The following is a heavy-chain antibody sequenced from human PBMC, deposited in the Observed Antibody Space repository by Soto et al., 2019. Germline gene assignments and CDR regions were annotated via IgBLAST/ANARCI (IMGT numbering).Heavy chain of an antibody. CDR1: GGSISSYY. CDR2: IYYSGST. Sequence: SEPLSLTCTVSGGSISSYYWSWIRQPPGKGLEWIGYIYYSGSTNYNPSLKSRVTISVDTSKNQFSLKLSSVTAADTAVYYCARAGRAGWWWFDPWGQGTLVTVSS. J-gene: IGHJ5*02. D-gene: IGHD2-15*01. V-gene: IGHV4-59*01. CDR3: ARAGRAGWWWFDP.